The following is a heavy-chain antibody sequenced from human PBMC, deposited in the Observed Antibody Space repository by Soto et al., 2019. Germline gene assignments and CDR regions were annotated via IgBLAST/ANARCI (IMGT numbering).Heavy chain of an antibody. CDR2: IIPIFGTA. J-gene: IGHJ2*01. CDR1: GGTFSSYA. D-gene: IGHD2-2*02. CDR3: GGGGGDIVVVPAAIDYWYFDL. Sequence: QVQLVQSGAEVKKPGSSVKVSCKASGGTFSSYAISWVRQAPGQGLEWMGGIIPIFGTANYAQKFQGRVTIYAGGTPSTSYMEVGRLGSEDTGVYFWGGGGGDIVVVPAAIDYWYFDLWGRGTLVTGSS. V-gene: IGHV1-69*01.